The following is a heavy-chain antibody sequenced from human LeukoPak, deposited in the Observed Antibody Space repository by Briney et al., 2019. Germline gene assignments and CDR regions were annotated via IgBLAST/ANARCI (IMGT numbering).Heavy chain of an antibody. Sequence: SETLSLTCAVYGGSFSGYYWSWIRQPPGKGLEWMGEINHSGSTNYNPSLKSRVTISVDTSKNQFSLKLSYVTAADTAVYYCASGLTWLLWNYWGQGTLVTVSS. CDR2: INHSGST. J-gene: IGHJ4*02. CDR1: GGSFSGYY. V-gene: IGHV4-34*01. CDR3: ASGLTWLLWNY. D-gene: IGHD3-3*01.